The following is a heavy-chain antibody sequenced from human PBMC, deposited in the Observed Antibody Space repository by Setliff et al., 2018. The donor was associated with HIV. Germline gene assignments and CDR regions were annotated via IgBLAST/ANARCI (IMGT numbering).Heavy chain of an antibody. D-gene: IGHD6-19*01. CDR1: GFTFSSYN. CDR2: ISNDGTIK. CDR3: ATSPLAVAGLDY. V-gene: IGHV3-30*14. J-gene: IGHJ4*02. Sequence: PWGSLRLSCAASGFTFSSYNMHWVRQAPGKGLEWVAVISNDGTIKYYADSVRGRFTISRDNSKNTLYLQMNSLRAEDTAVYFCATSPLAVAGLDYWGQGTLVTVSS.